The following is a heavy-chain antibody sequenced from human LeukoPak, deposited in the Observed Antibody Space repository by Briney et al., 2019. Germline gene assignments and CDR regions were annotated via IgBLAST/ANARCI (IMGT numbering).Heavy chain of an antibody. V-gene: IGHV3-30*02. CDR2: IRYDGSNK. D-gene: IGHD3-3*01. CDR3: AKDQFSTEWLRGVDY. Sequence: GGSLRLSCAASGFTFSSYGMHWVRQAPGKGLEWVAFIRYDGSNKYYADSVKGRFTISRDNSKNTLYLQMNSLRAEDTAVYYCAKDQFSTEWLRGVDYWGQGTLVTVSS. CDR1: GFTFSSYG. J-gene: IGHJ4*02.